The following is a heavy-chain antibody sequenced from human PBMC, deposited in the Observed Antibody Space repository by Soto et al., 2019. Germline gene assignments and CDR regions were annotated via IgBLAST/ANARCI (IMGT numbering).Heavy chain of an antibody. CDR1: GGTFSSYA. D-gene: IGHD2-2*01. Sequence: QVQLVQSGAEVKKPGSSVKVSCKASGGTFSSYAISWVRQAPGQGLEWMGGIIPIFGTANYAQKFQGRVTITADESPSSAYMELRSLRSEDTAVYYCARPVPAAGYYYGMDVWGQGTTVTVSS. V-gene: IGHV1-69*12. CDR2: IIPIFGTA. J-gene: IGHJ6*02. CDR3: ARPVPAAGYYYGMDV.